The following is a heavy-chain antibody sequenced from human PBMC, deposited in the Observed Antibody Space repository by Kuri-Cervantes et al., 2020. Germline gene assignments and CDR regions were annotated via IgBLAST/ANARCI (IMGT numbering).Heavy chain of an antibody. V-gene: IGHV3-49*03. CDR1: GFTFGDYA. D-gene: IGHD1-1*01. CDR2: IRSKAYGGTT. Sequence: GESLKISCTTSGFTFGDYAMSWFRQAPGKGLEWVGFIRSKAYGGTTEYAASVKGRFTISRDDSKSIAYLHMNTLKSEDTAVYYCTRNLTTPFDYWGQGTLVTVSS. CDR3: TRNLTTPFDY. J-gene: IGHJ4*02.